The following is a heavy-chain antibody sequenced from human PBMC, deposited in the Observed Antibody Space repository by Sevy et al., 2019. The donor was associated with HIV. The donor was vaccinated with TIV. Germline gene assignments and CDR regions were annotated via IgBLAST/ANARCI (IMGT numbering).Heavy chain of an antibody. CDR2: ISYDGSNK. CDR3: TGDDVGCSSTSCYGFDY. D-gene: IGHD2-2*01. CDR1: GFTFSSYA. J-gene: IGHJ4*02. Sequence: GGSLRLSCAASGFTFSSYAMHWVRQAPGKGLEWVAVISYDGSNKYYADSVKGRFTISRDNSKNTLYLQMNGLRAEDTAVYYCTGDDVGCSSTSCYGFDYWGQGTLVTVSS. V-gene: IGHV3-30-3*01.